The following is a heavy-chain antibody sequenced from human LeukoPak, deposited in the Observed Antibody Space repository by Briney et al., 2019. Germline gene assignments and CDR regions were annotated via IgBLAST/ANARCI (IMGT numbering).Heavy chain of an antibody. D-gene: IGHD5-12*01. CDR2: INPNSGGT. CDR1: GYTFTGYY. CDR3: ARLPYSGYDPTEDY. J-gene: IGHJ4*02. Sequence: ASVKVSCKASGYTFTGYYMHWVRQAPGQGLEWMGWINPNSGGTNYAQKFQGWVTMTRDTSISTAYMELRSLRSDDTAVYYCARLPYSGYDPTEDYWGQGTLVTVSS. V-gene: IGHV1-2*04.